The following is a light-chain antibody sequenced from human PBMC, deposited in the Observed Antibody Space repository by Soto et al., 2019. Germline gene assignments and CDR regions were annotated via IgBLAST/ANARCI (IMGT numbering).Light chain of an antibody. Sequence: EVVLTQSPGTLSLSPGERATLSCRANQSVSSTYLAWYQQKPGQAPRLLIYGASRRATGIPDRFSGSGSGTDFTLTISSLEPEDFAVYYCQQHGNSLTFGGGTKVEIK. V-gene: IGKV3-20*01. CDR1: QSVSSTY. CDR2: GAS. J-gene: IGKJ4*01. CDR3: QQHGNSLT.